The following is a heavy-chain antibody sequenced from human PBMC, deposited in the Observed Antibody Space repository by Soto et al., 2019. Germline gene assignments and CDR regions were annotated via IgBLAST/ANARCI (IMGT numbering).Heavy chain of an antibody. Sequence: SETLSLTCTVSGGSISSGDYYWSWIRQPPGKGLEWIGYIYYSGSTYYNPSLKSRVTISVDTSKNQFSLKLSSVTAADTAVYYCARADVYNWNYVFDYWGQGTLVTSPQ. CDR2: IYYSGST. CDR1: GGSISSGDYY. J-gene: IGHJ4*02. CDR3: ARADVYNWNYVFDY. V-gene: IGHV4-30-4*01. D-gene: IGHD1-7*01.